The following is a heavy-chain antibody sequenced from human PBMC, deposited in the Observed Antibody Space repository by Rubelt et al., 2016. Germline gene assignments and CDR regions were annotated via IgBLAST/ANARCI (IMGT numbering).Heavy chain of an antibody. J-gene: IGHJ6*02. CDR3: ARGIVGATRSSYYGMDV. CDR1: GGSVSNDY. D-gene: IGHD1-26*01. CDR2: ISTSGST. Sequence: QVQLQESGPGLVKSSETLSLTCSVSGGSVSNDYWSWIRQTPTKGLEWIGRISTSGSTNYNPSLKSRVTISVDTSKNQFSLRLSSVTAADTAVYYCARGIVGATRSSYYGMDVWGQGTTVTVSS. V-gene: IGHV4-4*07.